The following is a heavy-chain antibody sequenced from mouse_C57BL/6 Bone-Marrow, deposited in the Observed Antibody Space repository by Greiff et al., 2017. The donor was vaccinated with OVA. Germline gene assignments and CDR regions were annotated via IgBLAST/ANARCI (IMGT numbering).Heavy chain of an antibody. D-gene: IGHD2-3*01. J-gene: IGHJ1*03. CDR3: ARHGLDGYYRAYWYFDV. V-gene: IGHV5-15*01. CDR1: GFTFSDYG. Sequence: EVQLVESGGGLVQPGGSLKLSCAASGFTFSDYGMAWVRQAPRKGPEWVAFISNLAYSIYYADTVTGRFTISRENAKNTLYLEMSSLRSEDTAMYYCARHGLDGYYRAYWYFDVWGTGTTVTVSS. CDR2: ISNLAYSI.